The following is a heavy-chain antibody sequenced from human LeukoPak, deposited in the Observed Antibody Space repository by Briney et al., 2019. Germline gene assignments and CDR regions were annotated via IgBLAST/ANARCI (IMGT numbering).Heavy chain of an antibody. CDR3: ASSPGIAVAVYY. CDR1: GFTFSDYY. CDR2: ISSSGSTI. V-gene: IGHV3-11*01. D-gene: IGHD6-19*01. Sequence: GGSLRLSCAASGFTFSDYYMSWIRQAPGKGLEWASYISSSGSTIYYADSVKGRFTISRDNAKNSLYLQMNSLRAEDTAVYYCASSPGIAVAVYYWGQGTLVTVSS. J-gene: IGHJ4*02.